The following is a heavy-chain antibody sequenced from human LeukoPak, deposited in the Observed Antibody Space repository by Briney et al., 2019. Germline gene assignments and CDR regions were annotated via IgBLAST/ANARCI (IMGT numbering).Heavy chain of an antibody. D-gene: IGHD3-3*01. CDR1: GFTFSSYG. CDR3: ARQSLHYDFWSGYYDY. CDR2: ITGSGGST. V-gene: IGHV3-23*01. J-gene: IGHJ4*02. Sequence: GGSLRLSCAASGFTFSSYGMSWVRQAPVKGLEWVSGITGSGGSTYYADSVKGRFTISRDNSKNTLYLQMNSLRAEDTAVYYCARQSLHYDFWSGYYDYWGQGALVTVPS.